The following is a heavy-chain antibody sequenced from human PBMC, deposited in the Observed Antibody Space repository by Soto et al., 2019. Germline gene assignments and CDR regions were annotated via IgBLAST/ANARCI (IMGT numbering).Heavy chain of an antibody. Sequence: QVQLVQSGAEVKKPGASVKVSCKASGYTFTNYGFSWVRQAPGQGLEWMGWISGYNGNTKYVEKFQGRVTMTADTTTGTAHMRLRSPSSDDTAVYYCAREGPAPYYYYGMDVWGQGTAVTVS. V-gene: IGHV1-18*01. CDR1: GYTFTNYG. CDR2: ISGYNGNT. J-gene: IGHJ6*02. CDR3: AREGPAPYYYYGMDV.